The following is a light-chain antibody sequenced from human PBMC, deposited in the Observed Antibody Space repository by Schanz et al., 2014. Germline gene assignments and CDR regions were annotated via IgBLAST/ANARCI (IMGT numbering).Light chain of an antibody. CDR2: DAS. CDR3: QQSYSTPLT. V-gene: IGKV1-39*01. Sequence: DIQVTQSPSSLSASLGDRVTITCRTSQNINTYLTWYQQRPGKAPKLLIYDASFLQSGVPSRFSASGSGTDFALTVSSLQPEDFATYYCQQSYSTPLTFGGGTKVEIK. CDR1: QNINTY. J-gene: IGKJ4*01.